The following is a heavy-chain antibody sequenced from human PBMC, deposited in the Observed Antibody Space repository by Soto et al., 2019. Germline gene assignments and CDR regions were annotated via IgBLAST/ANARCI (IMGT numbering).Heavy chain of an antibody. J-gene: IGHJ5*02. CDR1: GYTFTSYG. Sequence: ASVKVSCKASGYTFTSYGISWVRQAPGQGLEWMGWISAYNGNTNYAQKLQGRVTMTTDTSTSTAYMELRSLRSDDTAVYYCARHGPYSSSWYWFDPWGQGTLVTVSS. V-gene: IGHV1-18*01. CDR3: ARHGPYSSSWYWFDP. CDR2: ISAYNGNT. D-gene: IGHD6-13*01.